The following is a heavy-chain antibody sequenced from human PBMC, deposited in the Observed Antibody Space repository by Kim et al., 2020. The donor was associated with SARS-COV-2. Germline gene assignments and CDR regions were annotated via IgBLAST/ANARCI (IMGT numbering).Heavy chain of an antibody. J-gene: IGHJ6*02. CDR2: IWYDGSNK. D-gene: IGHD6-19*01. V-gene: IGHV3-33*01. CDR3: ARDPLLVAVAGMGYYNGMDV. CDR1: GFTFSSYG. Sequence: GGSLRLSCAASGFTFSSYGMHWVRQAPGKGLEWVAVIWYDGSNKYSADSVKGRFTISRDNSKSTLYLQMNSPRAEDTAVSYCARDPLLVAVAGMGYYNGMDVCGQETTVTVSS.